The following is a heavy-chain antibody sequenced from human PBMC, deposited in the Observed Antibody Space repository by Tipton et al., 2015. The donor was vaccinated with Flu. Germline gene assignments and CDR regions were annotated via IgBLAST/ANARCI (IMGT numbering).Heavy chain of an antibody. CDR3: SRSLDY. CDR1: GFTLSDYY. CDR2: INQDGSEK. V-gene: IGHV3-7*01. J-gene: IGHJ4*02. Sequence: SLRLSCAASGFTLSDYYMDWVRQVPGKGLEWVANINQDGSEKYYVDSVKGRFTISRDNAKNSLYLQMNSLRAEDTAVYFCSRSLDYWGQGTLVTVSS.